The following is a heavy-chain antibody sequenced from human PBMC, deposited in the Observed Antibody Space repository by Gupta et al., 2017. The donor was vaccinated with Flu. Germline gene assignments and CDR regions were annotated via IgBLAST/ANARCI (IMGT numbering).Heavy chain of an antibody. CDR2: ISSDGTTS. D-gene: IGHD6-13*01. CDR3: ARGIGADASNYYYYYGMDV. J-gene: IGHJ6*02. CDR1: SPYW. Sequence: SPYWMHWVRQAPGKGLVWVARISSDGTTSTYTDSVKGRFTISRDNAKNTLHLQMSSLRVEDTAVYYCARGIGADASNYYYYYGMDVWGQGTTVAVSS. V-gene: IGHV3-74*01.